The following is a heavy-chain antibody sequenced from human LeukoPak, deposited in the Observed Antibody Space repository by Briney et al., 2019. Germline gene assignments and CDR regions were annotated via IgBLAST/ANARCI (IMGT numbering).Heavy chain of an antibody. Sequence: SGGSLRLSCAASGFTFITSWMHWVRQAPWKGLVWVSHINTDGSTTSYADSAKGRFTISRDNAKNTLYLQMNSLRAEDTAVYYCAREYGGSYYFDYWGQGTLVTVSS. CDR2: INTDGSTT. CDR1: GFTFITSW. J-gene: IGHJ4*02. D-gene: IGHD1-26*01. V-gene: IGHV3-74*01. CDR3: AREYGGSYYFDY.